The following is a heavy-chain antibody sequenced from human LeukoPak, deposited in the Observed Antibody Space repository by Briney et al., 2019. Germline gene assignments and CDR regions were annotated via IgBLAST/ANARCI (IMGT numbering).Heavy chain of an antibody. D-gene: IGHD3-22*01. CDR3: AKSKKGHYYDSSGYSGAFDI. Sequence: GGSLRLSCAAFGFTFSSYALSWVRQAPGKGLEWVSAISGSGGRTYYADSVKGRFTISRDNSKNTLYLQMNSLRAEDTAVYYCAKSKKGHYYDSSGYSGAFDIWGQGTMVTVSS. J-gene: IGHJ3*02. V-gene: IGHV3-23*01. CDR1: GFTFSSYA. CDR2: ISGSGGRT.